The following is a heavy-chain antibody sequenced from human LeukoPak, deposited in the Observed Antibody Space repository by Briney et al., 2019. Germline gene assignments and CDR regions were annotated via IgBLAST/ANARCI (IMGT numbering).Heavy chain of an antibody. V-gene: IGHV3-74*01. CDR3: ARVVDDWLNYFDY. Sequence: GGSLRLSCAASGFTFSRFGMHWVRQAPGKGLVWVSRINSDGSSTSYADSVKGRFTISRDNAKNTLYLQMNSLRAEDTAVYYCARVVDDWLNYFDYWGQGTLVTVSS. J-gene: IGHJ4*02. D-gene: IGHD3-9*01. CDR1: GFTFSRFG. CDR2: INSDGSST.